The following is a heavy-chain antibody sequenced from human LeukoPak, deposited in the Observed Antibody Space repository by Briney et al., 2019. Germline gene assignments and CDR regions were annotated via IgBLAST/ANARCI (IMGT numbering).Heavy chain of an antibody. V-gene: IGHV3-21*01. CDR1: GFTFSSFS. J-gene: IGHJ4*02. CDR2: ISSSSSHI. D-gene: IGHD2-2*01. Sequence: GGSLRLSCAASGFTFSSFSMNWVRQAPGKGLEWVSSISSSSSHIYYADSVKGRFTISRDNARKSLFLQMNSLRAEDTAIYYCTLGGPIVVLPAAFDYWGQGTMVTVSS. CDR3: TLGGPIVVLPAAFDY.